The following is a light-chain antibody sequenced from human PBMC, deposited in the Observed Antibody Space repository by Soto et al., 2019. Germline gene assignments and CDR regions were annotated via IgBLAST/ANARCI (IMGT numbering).Light chain of an antibody. CDR3: QQYGGSPGLFT. CDR1: QCVSSSY. Sequence: EIVLTQSPGTLSLSPGERATLSCRASQCVSSSYLAWYQQRPGQAPRLLIYGASIRATGIPDRFSGSGSGTDFPLTISRLAADDVAVYYCQQYGGSPGLFTFGPGNTGAIK. V-gene: IGKV3-20*01. CDR2: GAS. J-gene: IGKJ3*01.